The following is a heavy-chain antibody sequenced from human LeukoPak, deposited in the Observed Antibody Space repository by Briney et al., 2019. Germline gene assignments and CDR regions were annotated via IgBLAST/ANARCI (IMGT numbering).Heavy chain of an antibody. J-gene: IGHJ3*02. D-gene: IGHD4-11*01. V-gene: IGHV3-23*01. CDR3: VRIDYSNAFDI. Sequence: GGSLRLSCAASGFTFSSYAIKWVRQAPGKGPECVSVISGGGGSTYYADSVTGRFNISRDNAKNTVTLVMNSLRAEDTAVYYCVRIDYSNAFDIWGQGTMVTVSS. CDR1: GFTFSSYA. CDR2: ISGGGGST.